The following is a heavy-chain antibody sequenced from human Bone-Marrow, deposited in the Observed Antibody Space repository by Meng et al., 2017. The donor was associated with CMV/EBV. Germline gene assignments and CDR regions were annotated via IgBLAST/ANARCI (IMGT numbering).Heavy chain of an antibody. CDR3: ARSPSGYDPDY. D-gene: IGHD5-12*01. CDR1: GGSIRSRNYH. V-gene: IGHV4-39*07. Sequence: SETLSLTCTVSGGSIRSRNYHWAWIRQPPGKGLEWIGNIYYSGSTYYNPSLKSRVTISVDTSKNQFSLKLSSVTAADTAVYYCARSPSGYDPDYWGQGTLVTVSS. J-gene: IGHJ4*02. CDR2: IYYSGST.